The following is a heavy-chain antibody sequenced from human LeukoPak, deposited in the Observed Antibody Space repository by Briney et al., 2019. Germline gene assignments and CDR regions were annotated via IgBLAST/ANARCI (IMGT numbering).Heavy chain of an antibody. V-gene: IGHV1-18*01. CDR1: GYTSTSYG. J-gene: IGHJ5*02. D-gene: IGHD3-3*01. CDR2: ISAYNGNT. CDR3: ARDSDPLRFLEWLSYNWFDP. Sequence: GASVKVSCKXSGYTSTSYGISWVRQAPRQGLEWMGRISAYNGNTNYAQKLQGRVTMTTDTSTSTAYMELRSLRSDDTAVYYCARDSDPLRFLEWLSYNWFDPWGQGTLVTVSS.